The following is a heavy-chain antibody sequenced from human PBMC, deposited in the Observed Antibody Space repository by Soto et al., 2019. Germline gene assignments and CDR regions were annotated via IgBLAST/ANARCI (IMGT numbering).Heavy chain of an antibody. Sequence: PGGSLRLSCAASGFTVSSNYMSWVRQAPGKGLEWVSVIYGGSSTYYADAERGRFTITRNNSKYTLYLQMKSLRAEDTSRAHRQRDPPATKHGMDVWGQGTTVTVSS. CDR1: GFTVSSNY. CDR2: IYGGSST. J-gene: IGHJ6*02. V-gene: IGHV3-53*01. CDR3: QRDPPATKHGMDV.